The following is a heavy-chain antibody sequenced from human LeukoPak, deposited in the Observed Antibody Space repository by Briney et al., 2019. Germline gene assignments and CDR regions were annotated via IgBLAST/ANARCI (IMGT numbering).Heavy chain of an antibody. J-gene: IGHJ3*02. CDR2: IYSGGST. CDR1: RFTVSSNY. D-gene: IGHD1-26*01. Sequence: GGSLRLSCAASRFTVSSNYMTWVRQAPGKGLEWVSVIYSGGSTYYADSVKGRFTISRDNSKNTLYLQMDSLRAEDTTVYYCARAIGDAFDIWGQGTMVTVSS. CDR3: ARAIGDAFDI. V-gene: IGHV3-53*01.